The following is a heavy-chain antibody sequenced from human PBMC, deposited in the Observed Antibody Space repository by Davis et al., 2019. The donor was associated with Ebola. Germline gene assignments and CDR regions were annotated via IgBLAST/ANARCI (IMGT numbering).Heavy chain of an antibody. Sequence: GGSLRLSCAASGFTFSSYAMHWVRQAPGKGLEWVSSISSSSSYIYYADSVKGRFTISRDNSKNTLYLQMNSLRAEDTAVYYCARVATYYDFWSGFDYWGQGTLVTVSS. CDR3: ARVATYYDFWSGFDY. CDR2: ISSSSSYI. D-gene: IGHD3-3*01. J-gene: IGHJ4*02. CDR1: GFTFSSYA. V-gene: IGHV3-21*01.